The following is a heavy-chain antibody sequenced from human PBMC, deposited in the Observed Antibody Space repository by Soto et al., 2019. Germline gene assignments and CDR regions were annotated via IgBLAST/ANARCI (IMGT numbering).Heavy chain of an antibody. D-gene: IGHD3-3*01. V-gene: IGHV4-34*01. Sequence: SETLSLTCAVYGGSFSGYYWSWIRQPPGKGLECIGEINHSGSTNYNPSLKSRVTISVDTSKNQFSLKLSSVTAADTAVYYCARARTLYYDFWSGYRQSGMDVWGQGTTVTV. J-gene: IGHJ6*02. CDR3: ARARTLYYDFWSGYRQSGMDV. CDR2: INHSGST. CDR1: GGSFSGYY.